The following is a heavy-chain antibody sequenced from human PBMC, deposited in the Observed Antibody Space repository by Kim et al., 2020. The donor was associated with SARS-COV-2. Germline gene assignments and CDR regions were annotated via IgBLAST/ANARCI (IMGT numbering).Heavy chain of an antibody. CDR1: GFTFSSYS. CDR2: ISGSGGST. Sequence: GGSLRLSCAASGFTFSSYSMSWVRQAPGKGLEWVSAISGSGGSTYYADSVKGRFTISRDNSKHTLFLQMNSLRAEDTAVYYCAKHNSSRYFDYWGQGTLVTVSS. D-gene: IGHD6-13*01. CDR3: AKHNSSRYFDY. J-gene: IGHJ4*02. V-gene: IGHV3-23*01.